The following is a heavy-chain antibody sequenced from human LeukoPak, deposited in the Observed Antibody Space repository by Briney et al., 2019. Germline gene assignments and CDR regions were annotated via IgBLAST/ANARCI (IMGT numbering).Heavy chain of an antibody. CDR1: GASTRDNNFY. V-gene: IGHV4-61*02. Sequence: PSETLSLTCTVSGASTRDNNFYWHWIRQPAGESLEWIGRTFNGGSPNYNPSLMSRVTISMDTSTNQISLKLNSVTAADTAIYYCARGVVSPRFFDYMDVWGKGTPVTVSS. CDR2: TFNGGSP. D-gene: IGHD2-2*01. J-gene: IGHJ6*03. CDR3: ARGVVSPRFFDYMDV.